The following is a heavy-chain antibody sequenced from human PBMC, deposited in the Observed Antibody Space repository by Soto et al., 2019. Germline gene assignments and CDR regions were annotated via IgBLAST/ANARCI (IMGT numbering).Heavy chain of an antibody. Sequence: SLRLSCAASGFTFSSYSMNWVRQAPGKGLEWVSYISSSSSTIYYADSVKGRFTISRDNAKNSLYLQMNSLRAEDTAVYYCAREKYDFQMTWEFDPWGQGTLVTVSS. J-gene: IGHJ5*02. CDR3: AREKYDFQMTWEFDP. D-gene: IGHD3-3*01. CDR2: ISSSSSTI. V-gene: IGHV3-48*01. CDR1: GFTFSSYS.